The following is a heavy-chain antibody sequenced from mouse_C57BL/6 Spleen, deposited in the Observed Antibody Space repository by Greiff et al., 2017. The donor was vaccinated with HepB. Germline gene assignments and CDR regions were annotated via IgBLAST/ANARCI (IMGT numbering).Heavy chain of an antibody. V-gene: IGHV1-53*01. Sequence: VQLQQSGTELVKPGASVKLSCKASGYTFTSYWMHWVKQRPGQGLEWIGNINPSNGGTNYNEKFKSKATLTVDKSSSTAYMQLSSLTSEDSAVYYCARKGAYYSNSYFDYWGQGTTLTVSS. CDR2: INPSNGGT. CDR1: GYTFTSYW. CDR3: ARKGAYYSNSYFDY. D-gene: IGHD2-5*01. J-gene: IGHJ2*01.